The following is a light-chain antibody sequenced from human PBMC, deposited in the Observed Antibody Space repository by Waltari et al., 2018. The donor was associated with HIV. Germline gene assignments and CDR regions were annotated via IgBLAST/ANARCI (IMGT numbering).Light chain of an antibody. Sequence: DIQMTQSPSSLSASVGDRVTITCQASQDISNHLNWYQQKPGKAPKLLIYYASNLETGVPARFSGSGSGTDFTFTISSLQPEDIATYYCQQYDNLPLTFGGGTKVEIK. J-gene: IGKJ4*01. V-gene: IGKV1-33*01. CDR1: QDISNH. CDR3: QQYDNLPLT. CDR2: YAS.